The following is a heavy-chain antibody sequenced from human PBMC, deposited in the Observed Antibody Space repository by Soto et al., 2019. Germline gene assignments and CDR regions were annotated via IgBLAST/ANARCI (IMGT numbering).Heavy chain of an antibody. CDR1: GGSISSSSYY. J-gene: IGHJ6*03. V-gene: IGHV4-39*01. CDR2: IYYSGST. Sequence: LSLTCTVSGGSISSSSYYWGWIRQPPGKGLEWIGSIYYSGSTYYNPSPKSRVTISVDTSKNQFSLKLSSVTAADTAVYYCARLLWFGRNMDVWGKGTTVTVSS. CDR3: ARLLWFGRNMDV. D-gene: IGHD3-10*01.